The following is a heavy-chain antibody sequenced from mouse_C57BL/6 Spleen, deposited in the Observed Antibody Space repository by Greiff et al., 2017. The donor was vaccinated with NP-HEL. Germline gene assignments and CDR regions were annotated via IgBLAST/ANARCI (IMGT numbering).Heavy chain of an antibody. D-gene: IGHD1-1*01. Sequence: VQLQQPGAELVRPGSSVKLSCKASGYTFTSYWMHWVKQRPIQGLEWIGNIDPSDSETHYNQKFKDKATLTVDKSSSTAYMQLSSLTSEDSAVYYCARSGSSYGGFAYWGQGTLVTVSA. CDR2: IDPSDSET. J-gene: IGHJ3*01. CDR3: ARSGSSYGGFAY. CDR1: GYTFTSYW. V-gene: IGHV1-52*01.